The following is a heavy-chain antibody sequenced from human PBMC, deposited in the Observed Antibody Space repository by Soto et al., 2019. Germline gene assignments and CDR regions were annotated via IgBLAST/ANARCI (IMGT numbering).Heavy chain of an antibody. Sequence: EVQLLESGGGLVQPGGSLRLSCAASGFTFSSYTMNWVRQAPGKGLEWVSSISGSGGGTYYADSVKGRFTISRDNSKNTLYLQMSSLRAEDTAVYYCAKERAVAVWGQGTLVTVSS. V-gene: IGHV3-23*01. CDR1: GFTFSSYT. CDR2: ISGSGGGT. D-gene: IGHD6-19*01. CDR3: AKERAVAV. J-gene: IGHJ4*02.